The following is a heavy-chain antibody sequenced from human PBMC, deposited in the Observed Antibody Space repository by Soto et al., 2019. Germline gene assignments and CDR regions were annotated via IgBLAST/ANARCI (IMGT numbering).Heavy chain of an antibody. CDR3: ARGGGYDSFDF. V-gene: IGHV4-38-2*02. CDR1: GYSISSGFY. D-gene: IGHD2-15*01. CDR2: IYYRGNT. J-gene: IGHJ4*02. Sequence: SETLSLTCSVSGYSISSGFYWDWIRQPPGKGLEWIGSIYYRGNTYYNPSHNGRITISLDTSKNQFSLRLTSMTAADKAVYYCARGGGYDSFDFWGQGIQVTVSS.